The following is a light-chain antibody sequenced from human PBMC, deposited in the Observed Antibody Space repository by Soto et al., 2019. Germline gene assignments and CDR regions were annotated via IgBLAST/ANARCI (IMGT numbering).Light chain of an antibody. CDR1: TSNIGSNT. CDR3: AAWDDSLNGVV. V-gene: IGLV1-44*01. Sequence: QSVLTQPPSASGTPGQRLTISCSGSTSNIGSNTVSWYQQLPGTAPKLLIHSNNQRPSGVPDRFSGSKSGTSVSLAISGLQSEDEADYSCAAWDDSLNGVVFGGGTKLTVL. J-gene: IGLJ2*01. CDR2: SNN.